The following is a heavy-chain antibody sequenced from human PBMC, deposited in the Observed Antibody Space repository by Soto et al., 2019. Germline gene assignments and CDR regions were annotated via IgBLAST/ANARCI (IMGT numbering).Heavy chain of an antibody. CDR3: ARVKNWFDP. J-gene: IGHJ5*02. V-gene: IGHV1-46*01. CDR2: IHPSGGST. Sequence: ASVKVSCTASGYRFSTYYLHWVRQAPGQGLEWMGIIHPSGGSTTYAQKFLGRVTMTRDTSTGTAYMELSSLRSEDTAVYYCARVKNWFDPWGQGTLVTVSS. CDR1: GYRFSTYY.